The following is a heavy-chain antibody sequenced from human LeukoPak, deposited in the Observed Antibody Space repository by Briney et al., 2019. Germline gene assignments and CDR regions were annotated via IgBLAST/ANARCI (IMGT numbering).Heavy chain of an antibody. CDR3: AREREYDYVWGSYRYKGAFDI. J-gene: IGHJ3*02. D-gene: IGHD3-16*02. CDR1: GYTFTSYY. Sequence: GASVKVSCKASGYTFTSYYMHWVRQAPGQGLEWMGIINPSGGSTSYAQKFQGRVTMTRDMSTSTVYMELSSLRSEDTAVCYCAREREYDYVWGSYRYKGAFDIWGQGTMVAVSS. V-gene: IGHV1-46*01. CDR2: INPSGGST.